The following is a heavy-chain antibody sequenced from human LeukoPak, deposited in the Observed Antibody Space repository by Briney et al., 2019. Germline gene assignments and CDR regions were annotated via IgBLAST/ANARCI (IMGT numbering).Heavy chain of an antibody. CDR2: INPNSGGT. D-gene: IGHD6-19*01. J-gene: IGHJ5*02. CDR1: GYTFTGYY. Sequence: ASVKVSCKASGYTFTGYYMHWVRQAPGQGLEWMGWINPNSGGTNYAQKFQGRVTMTRDTSISTAYMELSRLRSDDTAVYYCARVYSSGWHHLAGFDPWGQGTLVTVSS. CDR3: ARVYSSGWHHLAGFDP. V-gene: IGHV1-2*02.